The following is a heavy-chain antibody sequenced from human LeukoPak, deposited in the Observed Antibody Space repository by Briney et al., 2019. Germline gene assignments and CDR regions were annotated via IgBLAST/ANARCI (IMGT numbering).Heavy chain of an antibody. Sequence: ASVTVSCKASGYTFTSYGISWVRQAPGQGLEWMGWISAYNGNTNYAQKLQGRVTMTTDTSTSTTYMELRSLRSDDTTVYYCARENGPGIGSDYWGQGTLVTVSS. CDR1: GYTFTSYG. CDR3: ARENGPGIGSDY. V-gene: IGHV1-18*01. J-gene: IGHJ4*02. CDR2: ISAYNGNT. D-gene: IGHD6-13*01.